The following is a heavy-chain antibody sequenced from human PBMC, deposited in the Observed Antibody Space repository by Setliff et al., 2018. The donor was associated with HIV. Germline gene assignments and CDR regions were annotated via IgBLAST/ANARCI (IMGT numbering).Heavy chain of an antibody. Sequence: SVQVSCKASGGTFGRFGISWVRQAPGQGLEWMGGIIPTFTRANYAQKFQARVIITTDKSTRTAFMELTSLTSEDTAVYYCARSVHSLFGDYATYFDPWGQGAQVTVSS. CDR1: GGTFGRFG. CDR3: ARSVHSLFGDYATYFDP. V-gene: IGHV1-69*05. D-gene: IGHD4-17*01. CDR2: IIPTFTRA. J-gene: IGHJ5*02.